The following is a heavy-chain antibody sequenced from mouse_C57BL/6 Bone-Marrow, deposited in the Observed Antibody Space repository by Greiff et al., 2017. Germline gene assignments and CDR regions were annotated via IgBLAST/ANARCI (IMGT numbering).Heavy chain of an antibody. D-gene: IGHD1-1*01. CDR2: IRNKANGYTT. CDR3: ARGGSSGWFAY. J-gene: IGHJ3*01. Sequence: EVKLEESGGGLVQPGGSLSLSCAASGFTFTDYYMSWVRQPPGKALEWLGFIRNKANGYTTEYSASVKGRFTISRDNSQSILYLQINALRAEDSATYFGARGGSSGWFAYWGQGTLVTVSA. V-gene: IGHV7-3*01. CDR1: GFTFTDYY.